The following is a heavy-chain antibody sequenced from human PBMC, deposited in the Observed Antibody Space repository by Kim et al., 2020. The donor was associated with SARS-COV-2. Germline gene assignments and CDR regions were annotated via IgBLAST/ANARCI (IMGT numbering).Heavy chain of an antibody. Sequence: SETLSLTCTVSGGSISSYYWSWIRQPAGKGLEWIGRIYTSGSTNYNPSLKSRVTMSVDTSKNQFSLKLSSVTAADTAVYYCASMPRYYGSGTENYWGQGTLVTVSS. J-gene: IGHJ4*02. CDR1: GGSISSYY. CDR2: IYTSGST. CDR3: ASMPRYYGSGTENY. V-gene: IGHV4-4*07. D-gene: IGHD3-10*01.